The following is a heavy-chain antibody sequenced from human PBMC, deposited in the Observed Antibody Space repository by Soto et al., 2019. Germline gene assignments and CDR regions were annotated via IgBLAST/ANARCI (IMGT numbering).Heavy chain of an antibody. J-gene: IGHJ4*02. CDR3: ARAGDWNYGVAELDY. Sequence: TSETLSLTCTVSGGSISSYYWSWIRQPPGKGLEWIGYIYYSGSTNYNPSLKSRVTISVDTSKNQFSLKLSSVTAADTAVYYCARAGDWNYGVAELDYWGQGTLVTVSS. CDR1: GGSISSYY. CDR2: IYYSGST. V-gene: IGHV4-59*01. D-gene: IGHD1-7*01.